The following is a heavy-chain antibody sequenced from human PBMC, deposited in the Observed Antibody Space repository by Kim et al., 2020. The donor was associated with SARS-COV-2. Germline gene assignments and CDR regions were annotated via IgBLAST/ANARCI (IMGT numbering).Heavy chain of an antibody. V-gene: IGHV3-33*06. CDR3: AKEAFPDWFLNQPDAFDI. J-gene: IGHJ3*02. Sequence: GGSLRLSCAASGFTFSSYGMHWVRQAPGKGLEWVAVIWYDGSNKYYADSVKGRFTISRDNSKNTLYLQMNSLRAEDTAVYYCAKEAFPDWFLNQPDAFDIGDKGKMVTVSS. CDR2: IWYDGSNK. CDR1: GFTFSSYG. D-gene: IGHD3-9*01.